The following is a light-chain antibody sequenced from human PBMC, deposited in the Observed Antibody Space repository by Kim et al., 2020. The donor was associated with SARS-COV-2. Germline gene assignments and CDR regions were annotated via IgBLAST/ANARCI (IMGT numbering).Light chain of an antibody. CDR1: SSNIGSNS. CDR2: SSD. J-gene: IGLJ2*01. Sequence: QSVLTQPPSASGTPGQRVTISCSGGSSNIGSNSVYWYQQLPGVAPKLLIFSSDRWPSGVPDRVSVSKSGTSASLAISGLRSEDQADYYCASWDDSLNGVVFGGGTQLTVL. V-gene: IGLV1-47*02. CDR3: ASWDDSLNGVV.